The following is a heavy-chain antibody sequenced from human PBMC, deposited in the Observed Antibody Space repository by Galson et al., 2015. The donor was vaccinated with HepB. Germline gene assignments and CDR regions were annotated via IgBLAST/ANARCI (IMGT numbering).Heavy chain of an antibody. CDR1: GFTFSSYG. CDR2: ISYDGSNK. Sequence: SLRLSCAASGFTFSSYGMHWVRQAPGKGLEWVAVISYDGSNKYYADSVKGRFTISRDNSKNTLYLQMNSLRAEDTAVYYCAKDLSPGMGSSGLINYYYYGMDVWGQGTTVTVSS. D-gene: IGHD3-10*01. V-gene: IGHV3-30*18. CDR3: AKDLSPGMGSSGLINYYYYGMDV. J-gene: IGHJ6*02.